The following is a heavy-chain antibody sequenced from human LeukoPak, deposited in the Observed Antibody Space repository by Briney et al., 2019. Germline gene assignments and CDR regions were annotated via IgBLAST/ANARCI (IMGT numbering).Heavy chain of an antibody. V-gene: IGHV3-15*01. CDR2: IKSKTDGGTT. CDR1: GFTFSSYA. Sequence: GGSLRLSCAGSGFTFSSYAMSWVRQAPGKGLEWVGRIKSKTDGGTTDYAAPVKGRFTISRDDSKNTLYLQMNSLKTEDTAVYYCTTTPESVVVPAAPAGYYYYMDVWGKGTTVTVSS. CDR3: TTTPESVVVPAAPAGYYYYMDV. D-gene: IGHD2-2*01. J-gene: IGHJ6*03.